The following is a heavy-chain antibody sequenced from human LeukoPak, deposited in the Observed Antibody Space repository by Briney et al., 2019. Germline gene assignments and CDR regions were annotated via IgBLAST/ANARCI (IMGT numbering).Heavy chain of an antibody. V-gene: IGHV3-30*18. CDR1: GFSFISYG. CDR3: AKRPSDYGDYVSYFDY. J-gene: IGHJ4*02. D-gene: IGHD4-17*01. CDR2: ISDDGRSK. Sequence: GGSLRLSCAASGFSFISYGMHWVRQAPDEGLEWVGVISDDGRSKDYADSVKGRFTISRDNSKDTLYLQMNSLRDEDTAVYYCAKRPSDYGDYVSYFDYWGQGTLVTVSS.